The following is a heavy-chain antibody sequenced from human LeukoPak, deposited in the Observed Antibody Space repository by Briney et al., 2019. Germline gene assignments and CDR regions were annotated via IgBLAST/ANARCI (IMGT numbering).Heavy chain of an antibody. CDR2: IIPIFGTA. D-gene: IGHD5-18*01. CDR3: ARGLRVQLWYFDY. CDR1: GCTFSSYA. V-gene: IGHV1-69*13. J-gene: IGHJ4*02. Sequence: SVKVSCKASGCTFSSYAISWVRQAPGQGLEWMGGIIPIFGTANYAQKFQGRVTITADESTSTAYMELSSLRSEDTAVYYCARGLRVQLWYFDYWGQGTLVTVSS.